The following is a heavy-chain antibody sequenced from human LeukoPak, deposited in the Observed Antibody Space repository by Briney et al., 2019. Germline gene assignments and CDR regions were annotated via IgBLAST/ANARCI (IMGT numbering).Heavy chain of an antibody. CDR1: GYTFTSYG. D-gene: IGHD2-21*01. V-gene: IGHV1-18*01. Sequence: ASVKVSCKASGYTFTSYGISWVRQAPGQGLEWMGWISAYNGNTNYAQKLQGRVTMTTDTSTSTAYMELRSLRSDDTAVYYCARELLPVARAYYYYGMDVWGQGTTVTVSS. CDR2: ISAYNGNT. CDR3: ARELLPVARAYYYYGMDV. J-gene: IGHJ6*02.